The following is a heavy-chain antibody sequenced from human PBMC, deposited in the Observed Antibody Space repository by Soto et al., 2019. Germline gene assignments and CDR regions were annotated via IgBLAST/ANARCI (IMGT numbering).Heavy chain of an antibody. V-gene: IGHV3-21*01. CDR3: ARDALYCSSTSCYFGAFDI. D-gene: IGHD2-2*01. CDR2: ISSSSSYI. Sequence: GGSLRLSCAASGFTFSSYSINWVRQAPGKGLEWVSSISSSSSYIYYADSVKGRFTISRDNAKNSLYLQMNSLRAEDTAVYYCARDALYCSSTSCYFGAFDIWGQGTMVTVSS. CDR1: GFTFSSYS. J-gene: IGHJ3*02.